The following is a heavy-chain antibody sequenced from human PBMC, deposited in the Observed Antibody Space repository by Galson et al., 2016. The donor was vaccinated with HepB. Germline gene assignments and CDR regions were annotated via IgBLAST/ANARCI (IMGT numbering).Heavy chain of an antibody. CDR3: VRQPSYGYPFDD. Sequence: SLRLSCAASGFSFSSYGYHWVRLAPGKGLEHVSGISTSGGNTHYAGSVKGRFIISRDNSKNTLFLQMSGLRPEDTAVYYCVRQPSYGYPFDDWGQGTLVTVSS. J-gene: IGHJ4*02. D-gene: IGHD5-18*01. V-gene: IGHV3-64D*08. CDR1: GFSFSSYG. CDR2: ISTSGGNT.